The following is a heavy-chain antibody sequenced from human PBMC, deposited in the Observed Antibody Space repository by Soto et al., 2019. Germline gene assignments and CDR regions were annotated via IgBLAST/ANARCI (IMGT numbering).Heavy chain of an antibody. V-gene: IGHV4-39*01. Sequence: QLQLQESGPGLVKPSETLSLTCTVSGGSISSSTYYWIWIRQPPGKGLAWLGSRSYSGRTLDTPCLQRRVTISLDTARNQFSLKLSSVTAADTAFYYRARSHGAYWGQGALVTVSS. CDR1: GGSISSSTYY. CDR3: ARSHGAY. J-gene: IGHJ4*02. CDR2: RSYSGRT. D-gene: IGHD4-17*01.